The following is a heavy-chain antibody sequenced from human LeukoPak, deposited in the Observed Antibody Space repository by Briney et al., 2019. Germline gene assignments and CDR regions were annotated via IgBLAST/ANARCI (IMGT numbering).Heavy chain of an antibody. D-gene: IGHD3-10*01. Sequence: ASVKVSCKASGGTFSSYAISWVRQAPGQGLEWMGGIIPIFGTANYAQKFQGRVTITADESTSTAYMELSRLRSEDTAVYYCARSDGYGLVGIWGQGTMVTVSS. V-gene: IGHV1-69*13. J-gene: IGHJ3*02. CDR1: GGTFSSYA. CDR2: IIPIFGTA. CDR3: ARSDGYGLVGI.